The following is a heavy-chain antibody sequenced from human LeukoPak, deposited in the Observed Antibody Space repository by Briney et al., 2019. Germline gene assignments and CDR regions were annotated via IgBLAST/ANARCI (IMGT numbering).Heavy chain of an antibody. J-gene: IGHJ4*02. CDR1: GGTFSSYA. D-gene: IGHD3-10*01. Sequence: ASXXVSCKASGGTFSSYAISWVRQAPGQGLEWMGGIIPIFGTANYAQKFQGRVTITTDESTSTAYMELSSLRSEDTAVYYCARGKFGELLFDYWGQGTLVTVSS. CDR2: IIPIFGTA. CDR3: ARGKFGELLFDY. V-gene: IGHV1-69*05.